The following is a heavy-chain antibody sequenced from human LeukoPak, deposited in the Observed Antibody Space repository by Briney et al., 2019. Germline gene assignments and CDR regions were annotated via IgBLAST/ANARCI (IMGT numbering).Heavy chain of an antibody. CDR1: GGTFSSYA. D-gene: IGHD3-16*01. J-gene: IGHJ4*02. CDR2: IIPTLGIA. Sequence: ASVKVSCKASGGTFSSYAISWVRQAPGQGLEWMGRIIPTLGIANYAQKFQGRVTITADKSTSTAYMELSSLRSEDTAVYYCARDPSNDDYVYGNDYWGQGTLVTVSS. V-gene: IGHV1-69*04. CDR3: ARDPSNDDYVYGNDY.